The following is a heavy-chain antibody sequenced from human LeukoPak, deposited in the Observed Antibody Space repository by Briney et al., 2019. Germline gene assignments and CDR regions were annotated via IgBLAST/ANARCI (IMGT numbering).Heavy chain of an antibody. CDR3: ARGRGSYGYYFDY. CDR1: GVTFSSNW. J-gene: IGHJ4*02. Sequence: PGGSLRLTCAASGVTFSSNWMSWVRQAPGKGLEWVAGINQDGSEKYYVDSVKGRFTISRDNAKNSLYLQMNSLRAEDTAVYYCARGRGSYGYYFDYWGQGTLVTVSS. D-gene: IGHD5-18*01. CDR2: INQDGSEK. V-gene: IGHV3-7*01.